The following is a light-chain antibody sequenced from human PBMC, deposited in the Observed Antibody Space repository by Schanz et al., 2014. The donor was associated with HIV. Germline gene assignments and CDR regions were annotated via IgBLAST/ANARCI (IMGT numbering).Light chain of an antibody. V-gene: IGLV2-8*01. CDR3: ASYGGNNNLL. CDR1: SSDIG. CDR2: AVN. Sequence: QSALTQPATASGSPGQSVAISCTGASSDIGVSWYQQYPGNAPKLMIFAVNRRTSGVPDRFSGAKSGNTAFLLVSGLQDEDEADYYCASYGGNNNLLFGGGTKLTV. J-gene: IGLJ2*01.